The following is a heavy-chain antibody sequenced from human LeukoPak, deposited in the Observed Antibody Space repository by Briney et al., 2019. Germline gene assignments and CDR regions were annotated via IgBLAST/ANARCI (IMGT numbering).Heavy chain of an antibody. CDR1: GFTFSSYW. D-gene: IGHD2-15*01. CDR2: INHSGGT. J-gene: IGHJ6*03. Sequence: GSLRLSCAASGFTFSSYWMSWIRQPPGKGLEWIGEINHSGGTHYNPSLKSRVTISVDTSKNQFSLSLSSVTAADTAVYYCARGYCSGGRCPPNYYYYYYLDVWGKGTTVTVSS. CDR3: ARGYCSGGRCPPNYYYYYYLDV. V-gene: IGHV4-34*01.